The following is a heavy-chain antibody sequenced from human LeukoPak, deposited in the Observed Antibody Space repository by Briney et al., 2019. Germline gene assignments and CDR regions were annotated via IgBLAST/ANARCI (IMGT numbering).Heavy chain of an antibody. CDR3: ARGAMTTVTANAFDY. J-gene: IGHJ4*02. D-gene: IGHD4-11*01. Sequence: PSQTLSLTCAVSGGSISSGGYSWSWIRQPPGKGLEWIGYIYHSGSTYYNPSLKSRVTISVDRSKNQFSLKLSSVTAADTAVYYCARGAMTTVTANAFDYWGQGTLVTVSS. V-gene: IGHV4-30-2*01. CDR1: GGSISSGGYS. CDR2: IYHSGST.